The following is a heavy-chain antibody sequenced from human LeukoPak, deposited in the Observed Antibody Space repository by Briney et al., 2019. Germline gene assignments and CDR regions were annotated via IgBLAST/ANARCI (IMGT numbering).Heavy chain of an antibody. J-gene: IGHJ1*01. CDR3: AKADSSGYYYGDFQH. Sequence: GRSLRLSCAASGFGFNSYPMHWVRQAPGKGLEWVAVISYDGSNKYYADSVKGRFTISRDNSKNTLYLRMNSLRAEDTAVYYCAKADSSGYYYGDFQHWGQGTLVTVSS. D-gene: IGHD3-22*01. CDR2: ISYDGSNK. V-gene: IGHV3-30*04. CDR1: GFGFNSYP.